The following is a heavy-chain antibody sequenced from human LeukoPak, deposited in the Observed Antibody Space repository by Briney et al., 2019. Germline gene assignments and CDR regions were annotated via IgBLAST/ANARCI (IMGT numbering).Heavy chain of an antibody. CDR3: ARPPTYYDFRSGYYFDY. D-gene: IGHD3-3*01. Sequence: GRSLRLSCAASGFTFSSYAMHWVRQAPGKGLEWVAVISYDGSNKYYADSVKGRFTISRDNSKNTLYLQMNSLRAEDTAVYYCARPPTYYDFRSGYYFDYWGQGTLVTVSS. CDR2: ISYDGSNK. V-gene: IGHV3-30-3*01. J-gene: IGHJ4*02. CDR1: GFTFSSYA.